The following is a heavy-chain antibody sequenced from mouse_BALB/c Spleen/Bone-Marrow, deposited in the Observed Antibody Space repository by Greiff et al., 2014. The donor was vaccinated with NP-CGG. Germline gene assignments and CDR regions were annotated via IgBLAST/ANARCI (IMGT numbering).Heavy chain of an antibody. CDR2: INPYNDGT. J-gene: IGHJ1*01. Sequence: EVQLQESGPELVKPGASVKMSCKASGYTFTSYVMHWVKQKPGQGLEWIGYINPYNDGTKYNEKFKGKATLTSDKSSSTAYMELSSLTSEDSAVYYCARDGNYVWYFDVWGAGTTVTVSS. CDR1: GYTFTSYV. D-gene: IGHD2-1*01. CDR3: ARDGNYVWYFDV. V-gene: IGHV1-14*01.